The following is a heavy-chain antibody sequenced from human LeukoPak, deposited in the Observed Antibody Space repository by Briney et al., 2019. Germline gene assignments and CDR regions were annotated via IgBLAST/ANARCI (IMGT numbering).Heavy chain of an antibody. CDR2: INHSGST. J-gene: IGHJ5*02. D-gene: IGHD6-19*01. Sequence: PSETLSLTCAVYGGSFSGYYWSWIRQPPGKGLEWIGEINHSGSTNYNPSLKSRVTISVDTSKNQFSLKLSSVTAADTAVYYRARDSRSFYSSGWYPNWFDPWGQGTLVTVSS. CDR3: ARDSRSFYSSGWYPNWFDP. CDR1: GGSFSGYY. V-gene: IGHV4-34*01.